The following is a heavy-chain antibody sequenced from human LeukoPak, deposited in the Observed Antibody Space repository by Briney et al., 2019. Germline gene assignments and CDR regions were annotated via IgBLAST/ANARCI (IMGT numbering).Heavy chain of an antibody. Sequence: PGGSLRLSCAASGFSFSSYNMNWVRLAPGKGLEWVSSITTSSSYTFYADSVKGRFTISRDNAKNSLYLQMNSLRAEDTAVYYCARFFGITDPAQKDLDYWGQGTLVTVSS. J-gene: IGHJ4*02. CDR3: ARFFGITDPAQKDLDY. V-gene: IGHV3-21*04. D-gene: IGHD1-14*01. CDR1: GFSFSSYN. CDR2: ITTSSSYT.